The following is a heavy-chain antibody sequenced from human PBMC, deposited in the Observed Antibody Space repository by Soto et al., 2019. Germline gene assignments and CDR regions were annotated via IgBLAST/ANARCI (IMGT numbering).Heavy chain of an antibody. CDR3: ARDGGEVIPAAIGGGYGMDV. D-gene: IGHD2-2*01. CDR2: ISGSNIYT. CDR1: GFTFSDYY. Sequence: PGGSLRLSCAASGFTFSDYYMSWIRQAPGKGLEWISYISGSNIYTNYADSVKGRFTISRDNANNSLYLQMDSLRVEDTAVYYCARDGGEVIPAAIGGGYGMDVWGQGXTVTVSS. J-gene: IGHJ6*02. V-gene: IGHV3-11*06.